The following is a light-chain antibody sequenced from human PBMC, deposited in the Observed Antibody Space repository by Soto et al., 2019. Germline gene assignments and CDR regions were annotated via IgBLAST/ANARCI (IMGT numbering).Light chain of an antibody. J-gene: IGLJ3*02. Sequence: QSVLTQPPSASGTPGQRVTLSCSGRSSNIGSNAVNWYQQFPGMAPKLLIYGDNQRPSGVPDRFSGSKSGASASLAIGGLQSDDEDDYYCATWDDSLNGPVFGGGTKVTVL. V-gene: IGLV1-44*01. CDR1: SSNIGSNA. CDR2: GDN. CDR3: ATWDDSLNGPV.